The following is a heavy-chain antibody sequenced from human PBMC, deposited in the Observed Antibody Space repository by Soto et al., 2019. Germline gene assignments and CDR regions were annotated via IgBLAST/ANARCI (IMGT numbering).Heavy chain of an antibody. J-gene: IGHJ3*02. Sequence: GGSLRLSCAASGFTFSTYAMHWVRQAPGKGLEWVSALTGSGDSTNYADLVKGRFTISRDNSKNNLYLQMNSLRAEDTAVYYCAKARSPHNSFDMWGQGTVVTVSS. CDR3: AKARSPHNSFDM. CDR2: LTGSGDST. V-gene: IGHV3-23*01. CDR1: GFTFSTYA.